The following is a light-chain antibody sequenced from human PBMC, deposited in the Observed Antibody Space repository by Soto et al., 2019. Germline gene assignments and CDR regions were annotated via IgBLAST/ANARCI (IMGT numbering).Light chain of an antibody. CDR3: QKSYSTPIN. Sequence: QMTQSPSSLAASVGARVTITGRSSKSISSYLNWYQQKPGKAPKLLIYAASSLQSGVPSRFSGSGSGTDFTLTISSLQPEDFATYYCQKSYSTPINCGQGKRRAIK. V-gene: IGKV1-39*01. CDR2: AAS. J-gene: IGKJ5*01. CDR1: KSISSY.